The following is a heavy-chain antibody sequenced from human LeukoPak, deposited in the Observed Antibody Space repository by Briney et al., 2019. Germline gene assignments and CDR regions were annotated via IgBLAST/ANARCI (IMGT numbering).Heavy chain of an antibody. CDR3: ARESPSYSNYRFDY. Sequence: SETLSLTCTVSGYSISSGYYWGWIRQPPGKGLEWIGYIYHSGSTYYNPSLKSRVTISVDRSKNQFSLKLSSVTAADTAVYYCARESPSYSNYRFDYWGQGTLVTVSS. J-gene: IGHJ4*02. D-gene: IGHD4-11*01. V-gene: IGHV4-38-2*02. CDR2: IYHSGST. CDR1: GYSISSGYY.